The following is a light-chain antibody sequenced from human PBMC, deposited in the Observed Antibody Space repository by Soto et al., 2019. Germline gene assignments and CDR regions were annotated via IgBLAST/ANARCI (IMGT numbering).Light chain of an antibody. J-gene: IGKJ2*01. Sequence: DIQMTHSPSTLSASVGDRVTITCRASQSINSWLAWYQQKPGKAPKLLIYDASSLESGVPSRFSGSGSGTEFTLTISSLQPDDFATYYCQQYNTYPYIFGQGTKLEIK. CDR2: DAS. V-gene: IGKV1-5*01. CDR3: QQYNTYPYI. CDR1: QSINSW.